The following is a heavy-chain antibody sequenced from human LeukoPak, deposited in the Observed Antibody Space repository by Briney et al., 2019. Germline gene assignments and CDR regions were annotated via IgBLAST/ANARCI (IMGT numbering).Heavy chain of an antibody. CDR2: ISGSGGSK. D-gene: IGHD3-10*01. V-gene: IGHV3-23*01. J-gene: IGHJ6*02. Sequence: PGGSVRLSCAASGFTFSSYAMKWVPQAPGKGLEWVSTISGSGGSKHYADSVEGRFTISRDNSKNTVYLQMNSLRAEDTAIYYCAKLASASGAYGVDVWGQGTTVTVSS. CDR1: GFTFSSYA. CDR3: AKLASASGAYGVDV.